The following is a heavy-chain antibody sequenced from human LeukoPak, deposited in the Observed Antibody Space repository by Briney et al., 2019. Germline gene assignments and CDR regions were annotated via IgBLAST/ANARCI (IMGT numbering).Heavy chain of an antibody. V-gene: IGHV3-23*01. CDR3: AQDETWRAFAV. CDR2: ISASGDNT. CDR1: GFTFSSYA. Sequence: LTGGSLRLSCAASGFTFSSYAISWVRQAPGKGLEWVSTISASGDNTYYAGSVEGRFAISRDNSKSTLYLQMNSLRAEHTAVYYCAQDETWRAFAVWGQGTMVTVSS. J-gene: IGHJ3*01.